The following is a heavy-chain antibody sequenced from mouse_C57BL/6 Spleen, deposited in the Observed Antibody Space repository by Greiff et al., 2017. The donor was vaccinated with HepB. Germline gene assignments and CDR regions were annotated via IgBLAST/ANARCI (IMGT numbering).Heavy chain of an antibody. CDR3: AREEGDGYYAWFAY. J-gene: IGHJ3*01. CDR2: IDPSDSET. CDR1: GYTFTSYW. D-gene: IGHD2-3*01. V-gene: IGHV1-52*01. Sequence: QVQLQQPGAELVRPGSSVKLSCKASGYTFTSYWMHWVKQRPIQGLEWIGNIDPSDSETHYNQKFKDKATLTVDKSSSTAYMQLSSLTSEDSAVYYCAREEGDGYYAWFAYWGQGTLVTVSA.